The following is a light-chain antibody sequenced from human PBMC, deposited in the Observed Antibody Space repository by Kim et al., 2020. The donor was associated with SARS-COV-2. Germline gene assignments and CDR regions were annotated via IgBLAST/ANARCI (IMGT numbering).Light chain of an antibody. Sequence: LASISGRSSQSLVYSDGNTYLNWFHQRPGQSPRRLIYKVSNRDSGVPDRFSGSGSGTDFTLHISRVEAEDVGIYYCMQGTHWPFTFGPGTKVDIK. CDR3: MQGTHWPFT. V-gene: IGKV2-30*01. CDR2: KVS. CDR1: QSLVYSDGNTY. J-gene: IGKJ3*01.